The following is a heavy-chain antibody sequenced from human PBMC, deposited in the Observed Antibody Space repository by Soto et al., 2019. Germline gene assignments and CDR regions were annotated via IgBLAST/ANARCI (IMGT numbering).Heavy chain of an antibody. CDR1: GGSISSSNW. J-gene: IGHJ6*02. V-gene: IGHV4-4*02. CDR3: ARDSPHCSGGSCSAYYYYYGMDV. D-gene: IGHD2-15*01. Sequence: QVQLQESGPGLVKPSGTLSLTCAVSGGSISSSNWWSWVRQPPGKGLEWIGEIYHSGSTNYNPSLKTRVTISVDQSKNQFSLKLSSVTAADTAVYYCARDSPHCSGGSCSAYYYYYGMDVWGQGTTVTVSS. CDR2: IYHSGST.